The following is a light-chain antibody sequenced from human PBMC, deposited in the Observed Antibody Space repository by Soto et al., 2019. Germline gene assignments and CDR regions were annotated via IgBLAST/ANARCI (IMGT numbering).Light chain of an antibody. CDR2: AAS. V-gene: IGKV1-12*01. CDR3: XXXXSFPLT. Sequence: DIQMTQSPSSVSASVGDRXTXXXXASQGISSWLAWYQQKPGKAPKLLIYAASSLQSGVPSRFSGSGSGTDFTLTISSLQPXXXXTXXXXXXXSFPLTFGGGTKVEIK. J-gene: IGKJ4*01. CDR1: QGISSW.